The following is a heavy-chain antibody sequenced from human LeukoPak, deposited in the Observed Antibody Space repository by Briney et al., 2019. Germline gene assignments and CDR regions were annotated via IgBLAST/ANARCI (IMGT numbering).Heavy chain of an antibody. CDR1: GGSISSGSYY. J-gene: IGHJ5*02. CDR3: AVSSSTADFDP. D-gene: IGHD6-6*01. CDR2: IYTSGST. V-gene: IGHV4-61*02. Sequence: SPPLSLPCTVSGGSISSGSYYWSWVRPPAGKGLEWIGRIYTSGSTDYNPSLKSRVTISVDTSRNQFSLKLTSVTAADTAVYYCAVSSSTADFDPWGQGTLVTVSS.